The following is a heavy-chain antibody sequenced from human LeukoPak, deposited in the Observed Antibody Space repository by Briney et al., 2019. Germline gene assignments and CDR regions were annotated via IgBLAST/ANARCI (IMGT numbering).Heavy chain of an antibody. CDR2: IWYDGSNK. Sequence: GRSLRLSCAASGFTFSSYGMHWVRQAPGKGLEWVAVIWYDGSNKYYADSVKGRFTISRDNSKNTQYLQMNSLRAEDTAVYYCARDTLWGIAGGDCPFDYWGQGTLVTVSS. D-gene: IGHD2-21*02. J-gene: IGHJ4*02. V-gene: IGHV3-33*01. CDR3: ARDTLWGIAGGDCPFDY. CDR1: GFTFSSYG.